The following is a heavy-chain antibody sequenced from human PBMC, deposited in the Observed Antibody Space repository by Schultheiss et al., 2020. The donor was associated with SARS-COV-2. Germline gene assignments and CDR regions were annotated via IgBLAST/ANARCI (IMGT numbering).Heavy chain of an antibody. V-gene: IGHV4-59*01. D-gene: IGHD2-15*01. Sequence: SQTLSLTCTVSTDSMSNYYWNWIRQTPGKGLEWIGYIYYNGYTKYTPSLKSRVTVSLDMSKNQLALKLNSVTAADTAMYFCARDTPVVVAPGGHPDTSKAAYYYYGMDVWGQGTTVTVSS. CDR3: ARDTPVVVAPGGHPDTSKAAYYYYGMDV. CDR1: TDSMSNYY. J-gene: IGHJ6*02. CDR2: IYYNGYT.